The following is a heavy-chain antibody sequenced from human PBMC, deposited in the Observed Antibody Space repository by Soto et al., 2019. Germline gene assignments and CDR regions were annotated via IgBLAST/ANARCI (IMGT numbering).Heavy chain of an antibody. CDR1: GDSVSSRNYY. CDR3: ARGWLPSANLRFDP. V-gene: IGHV4-61*01. CDR2: LYYSGST. D-gene: IGHD2-2*01. J-gene: IGHJ5*02. Sequence: PSETLSVTCTVSGDSVSSRNYYWSWIRQPPGKGLEWIGYLYYSGSTNYNPSLRSRVTTSADASKNQFSLKLSSVTAADTAVYYCARGWLPSANLRFDPWGQGILVTGSS.